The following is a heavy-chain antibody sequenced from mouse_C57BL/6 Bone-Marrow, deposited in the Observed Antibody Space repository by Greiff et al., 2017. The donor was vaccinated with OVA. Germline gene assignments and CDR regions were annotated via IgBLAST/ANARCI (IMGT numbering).Heavy chain of an antibody. D-gene: IGHD1-1*01. CDR2: IYPRSGNT. CDR3: ARLFITTVVGVDY. V-gene: IGHV1-81*01. CDR1: GYTFTSYG. Sequence: QVQLQQSGAELARPGASVKLSCKASGYTFTSYGLSWVKQRTGQGLEWIGEIYPRSGNTYYNEKFKGKATLTADKSSSTAYMELRSLTSEDSAVYFCARLFITTVVGVDYWGQGTTLTVSS. J-gene: IGHJ2*01.